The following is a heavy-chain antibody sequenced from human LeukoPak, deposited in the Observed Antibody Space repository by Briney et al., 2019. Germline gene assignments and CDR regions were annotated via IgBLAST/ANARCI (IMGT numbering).Heavy chain of an antibody. J-gene: IGHJ4*02. CDR3: ARSPYYYGSGSYNFDY. CDR2: IYYSGST. CDR1: GDPISSYY. D-gene: IGHD3-10*01. Sequence: PSETLSLTCTVSGDPISSYYWSWIRQPPGKGLEWIGYIYYSGSTNYNPSLKSRVTISVDTSKNQFSLKLTSVTAADTAVYYCARSPYYYGSGSYNFDYWGQGTLVTVSS. V-gene: IGHV4-59*01.